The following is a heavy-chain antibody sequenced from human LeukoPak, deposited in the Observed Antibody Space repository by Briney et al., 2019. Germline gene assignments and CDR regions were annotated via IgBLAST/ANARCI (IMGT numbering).Heavy chain of an antibody. D-gene: IGHD3-22*01. CDR1: GYTFTSYD. CDR3: ANCYYDSSGYLGNDAFDV. J-gene: IGHJ3*01. Sequence: ASVKVSCKASGYTFTSYDINWVRQAPGQGLEWMGWMNPNSGNTGYAQKFQGRVTMTRNTSINTVYMELSSLRSEDTAVYYCANCYYDSSGYLGNDAFDVWGQGTMVTVSS. V-gene: IGHV1-8*01. CDR2: MNPNSGNT.